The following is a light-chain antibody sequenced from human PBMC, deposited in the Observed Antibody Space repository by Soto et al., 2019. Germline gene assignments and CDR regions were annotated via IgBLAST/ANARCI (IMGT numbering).Light chain of an antibody. CDR2: DVS. CDR3: ASWDGTFYV. CDR1: SSDVGGYNY. Sequence: QSVLTQPRSVSGSPGQSVTISCTGTSSDVGGYNYVSWYQQHPGKAPKLMIYDVSKRPSGVPDRFSGSKSGNTASLTISGLQAEDEAAYYCASWDGTFYVFGAGTKVTVL. V-gene: IGLV2-11*01. J-gene: IGLJ1*01.